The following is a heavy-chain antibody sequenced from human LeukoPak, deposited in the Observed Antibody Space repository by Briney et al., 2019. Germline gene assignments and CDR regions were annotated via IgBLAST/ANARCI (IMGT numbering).Heavy chain of an antibody. D-gene: IGHD3-10*01. CDR1: GGSISHYY. CDR2: IYSSGNT. V-gene: IGHV4-59*01. J-gene: IGHJ4*02. Sequence: SETLSLTCTVSGGSISHYYWSWIRQPPGKGLDYIGYIYSSGNTNYNPSLKSRVTISVDTSKNQFSLKLSSVTAADTAVYYCARHYGSGKPWFDYWGQGTLVTVSS. CDR3: ARHYGSGKPWFDY.